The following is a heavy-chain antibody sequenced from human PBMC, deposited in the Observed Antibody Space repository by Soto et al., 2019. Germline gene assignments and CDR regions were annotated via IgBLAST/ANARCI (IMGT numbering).Heavy chain of an antibody. V-gene: IGHV3-23*01. CDR2: ISGSGGST. Sequence: GGSLRLSCAASGVTFSSYAISWVRQAPGKGLEWVSAISGSGGSTYYADSVKGRFTISTDNSKNTLYLQMNSLRAEDTAVYYCAKTSAIVVVPAARFDYWGQGTLVTVSS. D-gene: IGHD2-2*01. CDR1: GVTFSSYA. CDR3: AKTSAIVVVPAARFDY. J-gene: IGHJ4*02.